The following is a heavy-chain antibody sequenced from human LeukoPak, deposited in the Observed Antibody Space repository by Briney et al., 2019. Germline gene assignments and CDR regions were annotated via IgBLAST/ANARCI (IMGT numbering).Heavy chain of an antibody. D-gene: IGHD4-23*01. Sequence: PSETLSLTCAVYGGSFSGYYWSWIRQSPGNGLEWIGEINHSGSTNHNLSLKSRVTISVDMSKNEIPLKLSSVTAADTAVYYCARARVYGGDPSSPFQYWGQGTLVAVSS. V-gene: IGHV4-34*01. CDR2: INHSGST. J-gene: IGHJ1*01. CDR3: ARARVYGGDPSSPFQY. CDR1: GGSFSGYY.